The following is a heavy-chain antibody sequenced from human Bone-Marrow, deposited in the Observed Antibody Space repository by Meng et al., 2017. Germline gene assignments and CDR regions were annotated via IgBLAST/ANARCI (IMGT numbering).Heavy chain of an antibody. D-gene: IGHD6-19*01. CDR1: GYTFTGYY. CDR2: INPNSGGT. CDR3: AVVCYSSGWYDAWPFDY. J-gene: IGHJ4*02. V-gene: IGHV1-2*06. Sequence: ASVKVSCKASGYTFTGYYMHWVRQAPGQGLEWMGRINPNSGGTNYAQKFQGRVTMTRDTSISTAYMELSSLRSDDAAVYYCAVVCYSSGWYDAWPFDYWGQGTLVTVSS.